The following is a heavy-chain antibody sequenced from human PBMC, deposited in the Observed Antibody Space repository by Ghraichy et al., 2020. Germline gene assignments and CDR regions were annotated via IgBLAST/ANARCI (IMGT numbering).Heavy chain of an antibody. CDR2: ISSSSSYI. CDR3: ARADDFWSGYYTIYYYYGMDV. V-gene: IGHV3-21*01. J-gene: IGHJ6*02. Sequence: LSLTCAASGFTFSSYSMNWVRQAPGKGLEWVSSISSSSSYIYYADSVKGRFTISRDNAKNSLYLQMNSLRAEDTAVYYCARADDFWSGYYTIYYYYGMDVWGQGTTVTVSS. CDR1: GFTFSSYS. D-gene: IGHD3-3*01.